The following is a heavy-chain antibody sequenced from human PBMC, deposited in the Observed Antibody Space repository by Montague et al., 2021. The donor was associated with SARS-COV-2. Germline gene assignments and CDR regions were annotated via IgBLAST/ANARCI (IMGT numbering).Heavy chain of an antibody. CDR1: GFTFSDYY. Sequence: SLRLSCAASGFTFSDYYMTWIRRAPGKGLEWVSYISDSGYTIYYADSVKGRFTISRDNAKNSLYLQMNSLRAEDTAMYYCAKDAKAIAYWGQGTLVTVSS. CDR3: AKDAKAIAY. V-gene: IGHV3-11*01. CDR2: ISDSGYTI. J-gene: IGHJ4*02. D-gene: IGHD1-26*01.